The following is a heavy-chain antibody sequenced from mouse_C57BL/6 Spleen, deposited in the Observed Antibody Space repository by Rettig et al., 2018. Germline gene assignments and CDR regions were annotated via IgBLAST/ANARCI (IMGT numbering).Heavy chain of an antibody. CDR2: FYPGSGSI. CDR3: ARHGYYYGSSYGYFDV. V-gene: IGHV1-62-2*01. J-gene: IGHJ1*03. Sequence: GLEWIGWFYPGSGSIKYNEKFKDKATLTADKSSSTVYMELSRLTSEDSAVYFCARHGYYYGSSYGYFDVWGTGTTVTVSS. D-gene: IGHD1-1*01.